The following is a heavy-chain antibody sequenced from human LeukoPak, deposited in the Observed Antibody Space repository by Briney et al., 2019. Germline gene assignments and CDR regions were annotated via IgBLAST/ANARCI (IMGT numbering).Heavy chain of an antibody. CDR3: ARSQVNGFCTDGVCYLGY. CDR1: GYTFTSYD. Sequence: ASVKVSCKASGYTFTSYDINWVRQATGQGLEWMGWMNPNSGNTDYAQRFQGRVTMTRNTSISTAYMELSSLRSEDTAVYYCARSQVNGFCTDGVCYLGYWGQGTPVTVSP. D-gene: IGHD2-8*01. V-gene: IGHV1-8*01. CDR2: MNPNSGNT. J-gene: IGHJ4*02.